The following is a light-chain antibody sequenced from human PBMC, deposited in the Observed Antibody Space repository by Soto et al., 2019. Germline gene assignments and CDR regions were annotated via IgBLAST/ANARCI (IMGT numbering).Light chain of an antibody. J-gene: IGKJ1*01. CDR2: GAS. CDR1: QSVSSSY. CDR3: QQYGRWWT. Sequence: EIVLTQSPGTLSLSPGERATLSCRASQSVSSSYLAWYQQKPGQAPRLLIYGASSRATSIPDRFSGSGSGTDFTLTISRLEPEDFAVYYCQQYGRWWTFGQGTKVEIE. V-gene: IGKV3-20*01.